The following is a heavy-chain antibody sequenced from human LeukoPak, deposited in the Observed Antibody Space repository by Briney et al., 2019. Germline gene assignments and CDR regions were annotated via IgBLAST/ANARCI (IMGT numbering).Heavy chain of an antibody. CDR3: ARDRYCSGGSCYALDY. V-gene: IGHV3-74*01. Sequence: PGGSLRLSCAASGFTFSSYWMHWVRQAPGKGLVGVSRINSDGSSTSYADSVKGRFTISRDNAKNTLYLQMNSLRAEDTAVYYCARDRYCSGGSCYALDYWGQGTLVTVSS. CDR1: GFTFSSYW. J-gene: IGHJ4*02. CDR2: INSDGSST. D-gene: IGHD2-15*01.